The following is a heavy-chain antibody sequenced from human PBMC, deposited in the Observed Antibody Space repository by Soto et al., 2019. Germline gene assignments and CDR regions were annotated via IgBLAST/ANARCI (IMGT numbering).Heavy chain of an antibody. CDR3: ATLPAPTLTPPADF. Sequence: QVQLVESGGGVVQPGRSLRLSCAASGFTFRNYGMHWVRQAPGKGLEWVAIIWYDGSNYYYADSVKGRFTISRDNSKNTLYLQMNSLRPEDTAVYYCATLPAPTLTPPADFWGQGTTVTVSS. V-gene: IGHV3-33*01. CDR1: GFTFRNYG. D-gene: IGHD4-17*01. CDR2: IWYDGSNY. J-gene: IGHJ6*02.